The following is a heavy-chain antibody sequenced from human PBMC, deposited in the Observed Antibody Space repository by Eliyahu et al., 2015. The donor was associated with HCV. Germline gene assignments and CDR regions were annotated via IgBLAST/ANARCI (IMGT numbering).Heavy chain of an antibody. D-gene: IGHD3-10*01. CDR1: GFNFSIYS. J-gene: IGHJ4*02. Sequence: QLVESGGGLVXXGWSLXLSXAASGFNFSIYSMNWVRQAPGKGLEWVSYISNRGAAIYYADSVKGRFTTSRDNAMNTLYLQMSSLRAEDTAVYYCATWAMAGRAYWGQGTVVTVSS. CDR2: ISNRGAAI. CDR3: ATWAMAGRAY. V-gene: IGHV3-48*01.